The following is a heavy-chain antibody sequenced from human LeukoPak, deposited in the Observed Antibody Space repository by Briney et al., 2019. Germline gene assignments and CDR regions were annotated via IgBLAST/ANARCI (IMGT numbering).Heavy chain of an antibody. CDR2: IYYSGST. CDR1: GGSISSGAYY. J-gene: IGHJ6*02. Sequence: SETLSLTCTVSGGSISSGAYYWRWIRQHPGKGLEWIGYIYYSGSTNYNPSLKSRVTISVDTSKNQFSLKVNSVTAADTAVYYCARDTTTDYYYYYGLDVWGQGTTVTVSS. V-gene: IGHV4-61*08. D-gene: IGHD5-12*01. CDR3: ARDTTTDYYYYYGLDV.